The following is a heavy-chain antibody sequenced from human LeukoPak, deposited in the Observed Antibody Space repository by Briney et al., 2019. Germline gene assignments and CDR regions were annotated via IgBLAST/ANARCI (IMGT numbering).Heavy chain of an antibody. V-gene: IGHV2-70*04. CDR2: K. CDR3: ARDYGSGSYYWYYFDY. D-gene: IGHD3-10*01. Sequence: KFYSTSLKTRLTISKDTSKNQVVLTTTNMDPVDTATYYCARDYGSGSYYWYYFDYWGQGTLVTVSS. J-gene: IGHJ4*02.